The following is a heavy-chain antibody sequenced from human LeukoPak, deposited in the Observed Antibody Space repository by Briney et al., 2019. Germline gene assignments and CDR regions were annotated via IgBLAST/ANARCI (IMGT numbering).Heavy chain of an antibody. D-gene: IGHD5-24*01. Sequence: GGSLRVSCAASGFTFSSYGMHWVRQAPGKGLEWVAFIRYDGSNKYYADSVKCRFTISRDNSKNTLYLQMNSLRAEDTAVYYCAKDQEIATISAYWGQGVLATVSS. CDR1: GFTFSSYG. CDR3: AKDQEIATISAY. CDR2: IRYDGSNK. J-gene: IGHJ4*02. V-gene: IGHV3-30*02.